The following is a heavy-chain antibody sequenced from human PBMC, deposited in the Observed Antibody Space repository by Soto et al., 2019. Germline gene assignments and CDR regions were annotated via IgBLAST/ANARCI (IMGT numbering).Heavy chain of an antibody. CDR1: GFTFSSYG. D-gene: IGHD2-15*01. Sequence: LRLSCAASGFTFSSYGMHWVRQAPGKGLEWVAVIWYDGSNKYYADSVKGRFTISRDNSKNTLYLQMNSLRAEDTAVYYCAREGTYCSGGSCYPHFDYWGQGTLVTVSS. V-gene: IGHV3-33*01. J-gene: IGHJ4*02. CDR2: IWYDGSNK. CDR3: AREGTYCSGGSCYPHFDY.